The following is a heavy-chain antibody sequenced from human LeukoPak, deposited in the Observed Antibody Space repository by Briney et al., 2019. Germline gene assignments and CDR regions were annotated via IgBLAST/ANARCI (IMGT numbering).Heavy chain of an antibody. Sequence: VKVSCKASGYTFTGYYMHWVRQAPGQGLEWMGWINPNSSGTNYAQKFQGRVTMTRDTSISTAYMELRRLRDDDTAVYYCARDQRLWWSRGVYYFDYWGQGTLVTVSS. D-gene: IGHD2-21*01. CDR2: INPNSSGT. CDR1: GYTFTGYY. J-gene: IGHJ4*02. V-gene: IGHV1-2*02. CDR3: ARDQRLWWSRGVYYFDY.